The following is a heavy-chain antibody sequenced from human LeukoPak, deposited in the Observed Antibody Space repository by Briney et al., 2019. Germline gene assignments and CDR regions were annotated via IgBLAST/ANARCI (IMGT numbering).Heavy chain of an antibody. CDR3: ARDPWTIVVVTKGYFDL. CDR1: GFTFSSYA. D-gene: IGHD2-21*02. CDR2: ISYDGSNK. V-gene: IGHV3-30*04. J-gene: IGHJ2*01. Sequence: GRSLRLSCAASGFTFSSYAMHWVRQAPGKGLEWVAVISYDGSNKYYADSVRGRFTISRDNSKNTLYLQMNSLGAEDTALYYCARDPWTIVVVTKGYFDLWGRGTLVTVSS.